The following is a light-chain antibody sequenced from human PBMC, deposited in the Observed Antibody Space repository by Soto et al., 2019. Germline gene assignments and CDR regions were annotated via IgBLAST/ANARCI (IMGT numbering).Light chain of an antibody. Sequence: QSVLTQSPSVSAAPGQKVTISCSGSSSNIGNNYVSWYQQLPGTAPKLLIYENNKRPSGIPDRFSGSKSGTSATLGITGLQTGGEADYYCGTWDSSLSAGVFGTGTKVTVL. J-gene: IGLJ1*01. V-gene: IGLV1-51*02. CDR3: GTWDSSLSAGV. CDR1: SSNIGNNY. CDR2: ENN.